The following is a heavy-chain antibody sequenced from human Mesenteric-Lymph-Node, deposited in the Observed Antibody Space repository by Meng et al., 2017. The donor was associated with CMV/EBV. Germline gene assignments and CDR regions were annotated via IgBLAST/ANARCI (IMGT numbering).Heavy chain of an antibody. V-gene: IGHV1-8*01. D-gene: IGHD3-3*01. Sequence: ASVKVSCKASGYTFTSYDVNWVRQATGQGLEWMGWMNPNSGNTGYAQKFQGRVTMTRNTSINTAYMELSSLRSEDTAVYYCATRYDFWSGYQNYYYYGMDVWGQGTTVTVSS. J-gene: IGHJ6*02. CDR3: ATRYDFWSGYQNYYYYGMDV. CDR2: MNPNSGNT. CDR1: GYTFTSYD.